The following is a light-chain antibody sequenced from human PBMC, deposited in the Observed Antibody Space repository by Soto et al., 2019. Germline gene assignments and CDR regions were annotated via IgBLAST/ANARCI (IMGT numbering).Light chain of an antibody. CDR3: QQYNNWPRTWT. CDR2: GAS. CDR1: QSVSSN. Sequence: EIGITRSPATLSVSPRERATLSCRASQSVSSNIALYQQKPGQAPRLLIYGASTRATGIPARFSCSGSGTEFTLTISSLQSEDFAVYYCQQYNNWPRTWTFGQGTKVDIK. J-gene: IGKJ1*01. V-gene: IGKV3-15*01.